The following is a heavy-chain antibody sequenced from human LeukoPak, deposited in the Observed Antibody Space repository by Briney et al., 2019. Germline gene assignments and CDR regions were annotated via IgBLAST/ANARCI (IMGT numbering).Heavy chain of an antibody. CDR2: ISAYNGNT. CDR1: GYTFTHHG. V-gene: IGHV1-18*01. D-gene: IGHD1-26*01. CDR3: ARDPQQGAFFHYYYYYGMDV. J-gene: IGHJ6*02. Sequence: GASVKVSCKASGYTFTHHGISWVRQAPGQGLEWMGWISAYNGNTNYAQKLQGRVTMTTDTSTSTAYMELRSLRSDDTAVYYCARDPQQGAFFHYYYYYGMDVWGQGTTVTVSS.